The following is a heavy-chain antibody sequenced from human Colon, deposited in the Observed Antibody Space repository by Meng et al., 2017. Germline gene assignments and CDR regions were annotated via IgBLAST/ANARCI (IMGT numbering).Heavy chain of an antibody. CDR1: GASVSSDSHY. D-gene: IGHD4-17*01. Sequence: GQLQESGPGLLRPSETRSLPCTVSGASVSSDSHYWSWIRQSPGKGLEWIGYIYYTGNTNYNPSLASRVSMSLDTSKNHFSLHLTSVTAADTAIYYCARVNGDFDEAWFDPWGQGTLVTVSS. J-gene: IGHJ5*02. CDR3: ARVNGDFDEAWFDP. V-gene: IGHV4-61*03. CDR2: IYYTGNT.